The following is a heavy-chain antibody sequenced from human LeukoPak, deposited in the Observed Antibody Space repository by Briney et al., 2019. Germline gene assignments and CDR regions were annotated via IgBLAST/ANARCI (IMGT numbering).Heavy chain of an antibody. V-gene: IGHV4-59*08. CDR3: AQTTGWPGFDY. CDR1: GASTSTYY. Sequence: PSETLSLTCIASGASTSTYYWSWIRQPPGKGLEWIGYIYNGGSTKYNPSLKSRVTISVDTSKNQFSLKVTSLTAADTAMYYCAQTTGWPGFDYWGQGALVTVSS. D-gene: IGHD6-19*01. CDR2: IYNGGST. J-gene: IGHJ4*02.